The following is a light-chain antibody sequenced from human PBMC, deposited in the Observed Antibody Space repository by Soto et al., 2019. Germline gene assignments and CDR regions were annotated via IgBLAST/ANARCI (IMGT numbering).Light chain of an antibody. J-gene: IGLJ1*01. CDR3: QSYDSSLSGDV. CDR2: GDS. V-gene: IGLV1-40*01. Sequence: QSVLTQPPSVSGAPGQRVTISCTGSSSNIGAGFDVHWYQQLPGTAPKLLINGDSNRPSGVPDRFSGSKSGTSASLAITGLQTEDEGDYYCQSYDSSLSGDVFGTGTKVTVL. CDR1: SSNIGAGFD.